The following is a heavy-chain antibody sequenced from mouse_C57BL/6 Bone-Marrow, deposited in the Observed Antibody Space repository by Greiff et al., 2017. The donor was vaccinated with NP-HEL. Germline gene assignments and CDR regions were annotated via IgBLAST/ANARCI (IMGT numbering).Heavy chain of an antibody. CDR1: GYTFTTYP. J-gene: IGHJ2*01. Sequence: VKLVESGAELVKPGASVKMSCKASGYTFTTYPIEWMKQNHGKSLEWIGNFHPYNDDTKYNEKFKGKATLTVEKSSSTVYLGLSRLTSDDSAVYYCARGTTVVGVDYFDYWGQGTTLTVSS. CDR2: FHPYNDDT. D-gene: IGHD1-1*01. CDR3: ARGTTVVGVDYFDY. V-gene: IGHV1-47*01.